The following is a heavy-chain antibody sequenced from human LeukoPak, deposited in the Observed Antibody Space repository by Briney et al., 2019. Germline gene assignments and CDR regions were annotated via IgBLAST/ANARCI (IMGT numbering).Heavy chain of an antibody. D-gene: IGHD3-16*01. J-gene: IGHJ4*02. V-gene: IGHV3-7*01. Sequence: GGSLRLSCAASGFTFSSYWMTWVRQAPGKGLEWVANIKHNGDELNYVDSVDDRFTISRDNAKNSLYLHMTGLRAEDTAVYYCARELRTFDSLGQGTLVTVSS. CDR3: ARELRTFDS. CDR1: GFTFSSYW. CDR2: IKHNGDEL.